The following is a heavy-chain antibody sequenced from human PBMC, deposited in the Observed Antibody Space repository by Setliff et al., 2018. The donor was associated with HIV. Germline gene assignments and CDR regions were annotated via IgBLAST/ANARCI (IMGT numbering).Heavy chain of an antibody. J-gene: IGHJ4*01. CDR3: VRGEREWLLGGGRTNFDY. V-gene: IGHV3-66*02. CDR1: GGSISSGGYY. CDR2: IYSDGRT. Sequence: PSETLSLTCTVSGGSISSGGYYWSWVRQAPGTGLEWVSFIYSDGRTYYADSVKGRFTISRDNPKSTLYLEMNSLRDEDTAVYYCVRGEREWLLGGGRTNFDYWGHGTLVTVSS. D-gene: IGHD3-3*01.